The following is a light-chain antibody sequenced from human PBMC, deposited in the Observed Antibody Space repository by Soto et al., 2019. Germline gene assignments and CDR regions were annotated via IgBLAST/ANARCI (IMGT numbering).Light chain of an antibody. CDR2: AAS. V-gene: IGKV1-17*01. J-gene: IGKJ4*01. CDR1: QGIRND. Sequence: IQLTQSPSSLSSSVGDRVTLTCRASQGIRNDLGWYKQKPGKAPKLLSYAASSLQSGVPSRFSGSGSGTEFTLTISSLRSDDFEVYYCQQYNNWPLTFGGGTKVDIK. CDR3: QQYNNWPLT.